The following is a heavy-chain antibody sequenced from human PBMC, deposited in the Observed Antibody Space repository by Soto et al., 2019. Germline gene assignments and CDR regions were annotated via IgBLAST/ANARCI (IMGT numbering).Heavy chain of an antibody. D-gene: IGHD5-12*01. V-gene: IGHV3-33*01. Sequence: QVQLVESGGGVVQPGRSLRLSCAASGFTFRSYGMHWVRQAPGKGLEWVAVIWNDGSERYYADSVKGRFTISRDNSKNTLDLQMNRLRAEDTAVYYCASDRAGVGYKIDVWGQGTTVTVSS. CDR3: ASDRAGVGYKIDV. CDR2: IWNDGSER. J-gene: IGHJ6*02. CDR1: GFTFRSYG.